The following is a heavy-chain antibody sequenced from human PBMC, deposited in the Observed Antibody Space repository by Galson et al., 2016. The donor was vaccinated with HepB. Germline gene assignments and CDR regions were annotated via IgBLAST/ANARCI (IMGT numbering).Heavy chain of an antibody. D-gene: IGHD1-26*01. CDR2: ISGSGGTT. CDR3: AKSQGWAADLDY. V-gene: IGHV3-23*01. CDR1: GFTFTTYA. Sequence: SLRLSCAASGFTFTTYAMTWVRQAPGKGLEWVSHISGSGGTTYYADSVKGRLTISRDNSKNTLYLQMNSLRVEDTAVYYCAKSQGWAADLDYGGQGTLVTVSS. J-gene: IGHJ4*02.